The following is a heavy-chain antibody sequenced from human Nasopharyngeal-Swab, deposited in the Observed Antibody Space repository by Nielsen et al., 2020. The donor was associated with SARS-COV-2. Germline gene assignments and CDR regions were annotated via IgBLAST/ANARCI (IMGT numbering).Heavy chain of an antibody. CDR3: AGGYHSSSLDY. Sequence: SETLSLTCGVYGGSFSGYYWSWIRQPPGKGLGWIGKINRSGSTNYKPTLKSRVTISVDPSKNQFSLKLSSVTAADTAVYYCAGGYHSSSLDYWGQGTLVTVSS. J-gene: IGHJ4*02. CDR2: INRSGST. CDR1: GGSFSGYY. D-gene: IGHD6-13*01. V-gene: IGHV4-34*01.